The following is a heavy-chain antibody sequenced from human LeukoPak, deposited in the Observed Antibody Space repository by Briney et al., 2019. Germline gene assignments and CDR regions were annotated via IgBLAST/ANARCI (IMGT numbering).Heavy chain of an antibody. V-gene: IGHV4-59*01. CDR1: GDSISSYY. CDR2: VYYSGST. D-gene: IGHD1-26*01. J-gene: IGHJ6*02. Sequence: SETLSLTCSVSGDSISSYYWSWIRQPPGKGLEWIGHVYYSGSTNYKPSLKSRVTILVDTSKKQFSLKLRSVTAADTAVYYCAREVGSDYNYYYGMDVWGQGTTVTVSS. CDR3: AREVGSDYNYYYGMDV.